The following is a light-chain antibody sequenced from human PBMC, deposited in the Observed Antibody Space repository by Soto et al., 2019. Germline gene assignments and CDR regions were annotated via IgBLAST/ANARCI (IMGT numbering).Light chain of an antibody. Sequence: DIQMTQSPSTLSESVGDRVTITCRASQSISSWLAWYQQKPGKAPKLLIYEASSSEIGVPPRFSGSGFGTEFTLTISSLQPDDFATYYCQHYKESSTFGQGTRLEIK. CDR3: QHYKESST. CDR2: EAS. J-gene: IGKJ1*01. V-gene: IGKV1-5*03. CDR1: QSISSW.